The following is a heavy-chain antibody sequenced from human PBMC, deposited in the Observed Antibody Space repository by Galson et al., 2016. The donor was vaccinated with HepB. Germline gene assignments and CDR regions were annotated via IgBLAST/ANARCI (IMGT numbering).Heavy chain of an antibody. CDR1: GFSLTTPGVG. D-gene: IGHD2-2*01. CDR2: IYWNDDE. CDR3: TRAVPAAPVNGAFDG. V-gene: IGHV2-5*01. J-gene: IGHJ3*01. Sequence: PALVKPTQTLTLTCIFSGFSLTTPGVGVGWIRQPPGKALEWLAFIYWNDDERYSPSLKSRLSITKDTSKNQVVLTMTNMDPVDTATYYCTRAVPAAPVNGAFDGWGQGTVVTVSS.